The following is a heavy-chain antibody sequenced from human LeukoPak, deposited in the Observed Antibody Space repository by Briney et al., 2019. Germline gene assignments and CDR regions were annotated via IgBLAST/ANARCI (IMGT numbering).Heavy chain of an antibody. CDR3: ARAHYGDYVPKFDY. CDR2: INSDGSST. CDR1: GFTFSSYW. V-gene: IGHV3-74*01. D-gene: IGHD4-17*01. J-gene: IGHJ4*02. Sequence: GGSLRLSCAASGFTFSSYWMHWVRQAPGKGLVWVSRINSDGSSTSYADSVKGRFIISRDNAKNTLYLQMNSLRAEDTAVYYCARAHYGDYVPKFDYWGQGTLVTVSS.